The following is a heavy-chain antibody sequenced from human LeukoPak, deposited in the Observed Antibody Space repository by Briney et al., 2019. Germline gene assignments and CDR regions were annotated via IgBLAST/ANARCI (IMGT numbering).Heavy chain of an antibody. CDR3: ARVGGIAALLYYFDY. CDR1: GYTFTSYG. Sequence: ASVKVSCKASGYTFTSYGISWVRQAPGQGLEWMGWISAHNGNANYAQKLQGRVTMTTDTSTSTAYMELSILRSDDTAVYYCARVGGIAALLYYFDYWGQGTLVTVSS. CDR2: ISAHNGNA. D-gene: IGHD6-6*01. V-gene: IGHV1-18*01. J-gene: IGHJ4*02.